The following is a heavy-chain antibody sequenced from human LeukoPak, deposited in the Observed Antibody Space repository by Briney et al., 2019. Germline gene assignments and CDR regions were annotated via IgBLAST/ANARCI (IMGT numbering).Heavy chain of an antibody. CDR1: GYTFTSYA. V-gene: IGHV3-30*04. D-gene: IGHD3-22*01. CDR3: AKAIDSSGSNFDY. CDR2: ISYDGSNK. Sequence: SCKASGYTFTSYAMHWVRQAPGKGLEWVAVISYDGSNKYYADSVKGRFTISRDNSKNTLYLQMNSLRAEDTAVYYCAKAIDSSGSNFDYWGQGTLVTVSS. J-gene: IGHJ4*02.